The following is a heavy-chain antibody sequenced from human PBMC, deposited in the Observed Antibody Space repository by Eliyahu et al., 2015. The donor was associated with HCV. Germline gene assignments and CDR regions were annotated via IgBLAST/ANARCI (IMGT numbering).Heavy chain of an antibody. D-gene: IGHD4/OR15-4a*01. V-gene: IGHV3-23*01. J-gene: IGHJ4*02. CDR3: AKDIAVPTAIFDY. CDR1: GFIFRNYA. Sequence: GVSGFIFRNYAMSWVRXXPGKGLXWVSAITGDGGATYYADXVKGRFTISRDXSKNTLYPQMSSLRAEDTAVYYCAKDIAVPTAIFDYWGQGTLVTVSS. CDR2: ITGDGGAT.